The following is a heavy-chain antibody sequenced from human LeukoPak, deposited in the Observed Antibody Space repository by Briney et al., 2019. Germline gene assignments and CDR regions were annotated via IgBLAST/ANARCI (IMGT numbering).Heavy chain of an antibody. CDR2: ISGSGGST. D-gene: IGHD2-2*02. CDR1: GFTFSSYA. V-gene: IGHV3-23*01. J-gene: IGHJ4*02. CDR3: AKPSTSTNLVVVPAAIDY. Sequence: GGSLRLSCAASGFTFSSYAMSWVRQAPGKGLEWVSAISGSGGSTYYADSVKGRFTISRDNSKNTLYLQMNSLRAEDTAVYYCAKPSTSTNLVVVPAAIDYWGQGTLVTVPS.